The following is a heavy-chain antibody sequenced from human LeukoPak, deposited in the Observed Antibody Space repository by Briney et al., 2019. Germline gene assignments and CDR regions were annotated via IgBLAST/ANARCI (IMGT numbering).Heavy chain of an antibody. J-gene: IGHJ4*02. CDR1: GYSISSRNW. D-gene: IGHD6-6*01. CDR2: IYYSGST. CDR3: ASVSARPDYYFDS. V-gene: IGHV4-28*01. Sequence: PSDTLCLTCAVSGYSISSRNWWGWIRQPPGKGLEWIGYIYYSGSTYYSPSLKGRVTMYIDTSKNQFSLKLSSVTAVDTAVYYCASVSARPDYYFDSWGQGTLVTVSS.